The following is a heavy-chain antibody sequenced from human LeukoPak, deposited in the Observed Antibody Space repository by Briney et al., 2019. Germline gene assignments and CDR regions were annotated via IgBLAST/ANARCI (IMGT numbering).Heavy chain of an antibody. Sequence: NPGGSLRLSCAASGFTFSSYAMSWVRQAPGKGLEWVSSISSSSSYIYYADSVKGRFTISRDNAKNSLYLQMNSLRAEDTAVYYCARDASPDYSGSYWSASWNWFDPWGQGTLVTVSS. V-gene: IGHV3-21*01. CDR1: GFTFSSYA. D-gene: IGHD1-26*01. CDR3: ARDASPDYSGSYWSASWNWFDP. CDR2: ISSSSSYI. J-gene: IGHJ5*02.